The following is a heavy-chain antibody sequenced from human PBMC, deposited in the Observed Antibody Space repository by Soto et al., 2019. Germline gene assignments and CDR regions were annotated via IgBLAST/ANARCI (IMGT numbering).Heavy chain of an antibody. V-gene: IGHV3-23*01. CDR3: AKSLSVGATTPFDY. D-gene: IGHD1-26*01. J-gene: IGHJ4*02. Sequence: EVQLLESGGGLVQPGGSLRLSCAASGFTFSSYGMSWVRQAPGKGLEWVSAISGSGGSTYYADSVKGRFTISRDNSKNTLHLQMNSMRAEDTAVYYCAKSLSVGATTPFDYWGQGTLVTVSS. CDR2: ISGSGGST. CDR1: GFTFSSYG.